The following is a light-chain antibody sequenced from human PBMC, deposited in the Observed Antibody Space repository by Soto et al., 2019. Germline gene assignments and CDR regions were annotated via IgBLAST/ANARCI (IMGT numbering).Light chain of an antibody. CDR3: LQDYNYPRT. CDR2: AAA. Sequence: AIQLTQSPSSLSASVGDRVTITCRASQGISSYLGWYQQKPGKAPKLLIYAAATLQSGVPSRFSGRGSGTDFTLTISSLQPEDFATYYCLQDYNYPRTFGLGTKVDIK. J-gene: IGKJ1*01. V-gene: IGKV1-6*01. CDR1: QGISSY.